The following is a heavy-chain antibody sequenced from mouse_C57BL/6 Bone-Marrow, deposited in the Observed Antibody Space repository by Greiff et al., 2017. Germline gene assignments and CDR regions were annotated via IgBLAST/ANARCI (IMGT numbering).Heavy chain of an antibody. CDR3: TRGIYYYGKFDY. Sequence: QVQLQQSGAELVRPGASVTLSCKASGYTFTDYEMHWVKQTPVHGLEWIGAIDPETGGTAYNQKFKGQSILTADKSSSKAYMEIRSLTSEDSAVYYCTRGIYYYGKFDYWSQGTTLTVSS. J-gene: IGHJ2*01. CDR1: GYTFTDYE. V-gene: IGHV1-15*01. CDR2: IDPETGGT. D-gene: IGHD1-1*01.